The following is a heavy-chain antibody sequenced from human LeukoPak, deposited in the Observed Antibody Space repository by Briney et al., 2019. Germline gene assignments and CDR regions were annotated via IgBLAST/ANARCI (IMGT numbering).Heavy chain of an antibody. CDR3: AKRRDEKIAARYYFDY. Sequence: GGSLRLSCAASGFTFSNYAMSWVRQAPGKGLEWVSVISASGGGTTYYADSVKGRFTISRDNSKNTLYLQMNSLRAEDTAVYYCAKRRDEKIAARYYFDYWGQGTLVTVSS. CDR1: GFTFSNYA. J-gene: IGHJ4*02. V-gene: IGHV3-23*01. CDR2: ISASGGGTT. D-gene: IGHD6-6*01.